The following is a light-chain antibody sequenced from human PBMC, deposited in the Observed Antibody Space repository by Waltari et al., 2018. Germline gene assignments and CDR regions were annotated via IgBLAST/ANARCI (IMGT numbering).Light chain of an antibody. CDR1: SSNIGRET. V-gene: IGLV1-44*01. CDR3: AAWDDSLHAWV. CDR2: NDN. J-gene: IGLJ3*02. Sequence: QSVLPQPPSGSGTPGQRVTISCSGGSSNIGRETVNWYQQLPGTATKVLIYNDNQRPSGVPDLFSGSKSGTSASLAISGLQSEDEADYYCAAWDDSLHAWVFGGGTKLTVL.